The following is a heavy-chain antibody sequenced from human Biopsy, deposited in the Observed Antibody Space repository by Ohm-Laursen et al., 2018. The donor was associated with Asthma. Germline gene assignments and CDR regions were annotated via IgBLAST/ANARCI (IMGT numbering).Heavy chain of an antibody. CDR1: GFTFDDYA. CDR2: ISWNSGSI. D-gene: IGHD1-26*01. Sequence: SLRLSCAASGFTFDDYAMHWVRQAPGKGLEWVSGISWNSGSIGYADSVKGRFTISRDNAKNSLYLQMNSLRAEDTALYYCAKGEWELLEANFDYWCQGTLVTVSS. J-gene: IGHJ4*02. V-gene: IGHV3-9*01. CDR3: AKGEWELLEANFDY.